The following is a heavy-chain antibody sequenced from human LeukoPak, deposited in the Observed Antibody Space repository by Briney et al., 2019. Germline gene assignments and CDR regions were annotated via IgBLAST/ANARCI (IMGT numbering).Heavy chain of an antibody. CDR1: GGTFSSYA. V-gene: IGHV1-69*13. J-gene: IGHJ6*03. CDR3: ARDGGYCSGGSCYDPTYGPHWYYCYYYMDV. D-gene: IGHD2-15*01. Sequence: SVKVSCKASGGTFSSYAISWVRQAPGQGLEWMGGIIPIFGTANYAQKFQGRVTITADESTSTAYMELSSLRSEDTAVYYCARDGGYCSGGSCYDPTYGPHWYYCYYYMDVWGKGTTVTVSS. CDR2: IIPIFGTA.